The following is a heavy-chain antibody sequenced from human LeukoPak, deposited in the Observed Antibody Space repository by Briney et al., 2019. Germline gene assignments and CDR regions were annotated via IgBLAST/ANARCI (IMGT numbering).Heavy chain of an antibody. J-gene: IGHJ3*02. Sequence: SETLSLTCTVSGGSISSYYWSWIRQPPGKGLEWIGYIYYSGCTNYNPSLKSRVTISVDTSKNQFSLKLSSVTAADTAVYYCAREGIYYYDSSGYPGAFDIWGQGTMVTVSS. V-gene: IGHV4-59*01. CDR3: AREGIYYYDSSGYPGAFDI. D-gene: IGHD3-22*01. CDR2: IYYSGCT. CDR1: GGSISSYY.